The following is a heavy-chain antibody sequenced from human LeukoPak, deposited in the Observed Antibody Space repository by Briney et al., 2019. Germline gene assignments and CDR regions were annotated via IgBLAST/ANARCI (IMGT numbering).Heavy chain of an antibody. Sequence: GRSLRLSCAASGFTVSRYEMNWVRHAPGKGLEWVSYISSSGSTIYYADSVKGRFTISRDNAKNSLYLQMNSLRAEDTAVYYCARVGRSSYGLDYWGQGTLVTVSS. CDR1: GFTVSRYE. CDR3: ARVGRSSYGLDY. V-gene: IGHV3-48*03. J-gene: IGHJ4*02. D-gene: IGHD5-18*01. CDR2: ISSSGSTI.